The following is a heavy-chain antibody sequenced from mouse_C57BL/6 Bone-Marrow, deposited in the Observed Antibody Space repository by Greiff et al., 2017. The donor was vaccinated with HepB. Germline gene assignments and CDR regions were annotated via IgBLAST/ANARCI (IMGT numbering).Heavy chain of an antibody. CDR1: GYTFTSYG. J-gene: IGHJ2*01. CDR3: ARRNPITTVVADYFDY. Sequence: QVQLQQSGAELARPGASVKLSCKASGYTFTSYGISWVKQRTGQGLEWIGEIYPRSGNTYYNEKFKGKATLTADRSSSTAYMELRSLTSEDSAVYFCARRNPITTVVADYFDYWGQGTTLTVSS. CDR2: IYPRSGNT. V-gene: IGHV1-81*01. D-gene: IGHD1-1*01.